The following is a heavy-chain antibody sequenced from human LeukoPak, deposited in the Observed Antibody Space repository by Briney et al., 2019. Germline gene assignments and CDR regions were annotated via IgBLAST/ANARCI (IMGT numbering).Heavy chain of an antibody. CDR3: ARQDSSGYLEYFQH. J-gene: IGHJ1*01. CDR1: GGTFSSYA. Sequence: GASVKVPCKASGGTFSSYAISWVRQAPGQGLEWMGGIIPIFGTANYAQKFQGRVTITADESTSTAYLELSSLRSEDTAVYYCARQDSSGYLEYFQHWGQGTLVTVSS. D-gene: IGHD3-22*01. CDR2: IIPIFGTA. V-gene: IGHV1-69*13.